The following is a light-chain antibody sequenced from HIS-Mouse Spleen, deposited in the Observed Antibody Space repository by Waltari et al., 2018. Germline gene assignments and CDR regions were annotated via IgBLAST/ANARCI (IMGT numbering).Light chain of an antibody. J-gene: IGLJ1*01. Sequence: QSALTQPRSVSGSPGQSVPISCTGTSSDFGGSNHVSWYQQHPGKAPKLMIYDVSKRPSGVPDRFSGSKSGNTASLTISGLQAEDEADYYCCSYAGSYTGVFGTGTKVTVL. CDR1: SSDFGGSNH. CDR3: CSYAGSYTGV. V-gene: IGLV2-11*01. CDR2: DVS.